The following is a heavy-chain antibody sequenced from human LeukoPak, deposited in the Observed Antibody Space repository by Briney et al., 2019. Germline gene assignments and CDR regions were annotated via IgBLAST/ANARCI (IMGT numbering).Heavy chain of an antibody. CDR1: GYTFTSYG. CDR2: INPNSGGT. V-gene: IGHV1-2*02. CDR3: ARDHVAAADY. Sequence: ASVKVSCKASGYTFTSYGISWVRQAPGQGLEWMGWINPNSGGTNYAQKFQGRVTMTRDTSISTAYMELSRLRSDDTAVYYCARDHVAAADYWGQGTLVTVSS. J-gene: IGHJ4*02. D-gene: IGHD6-13*01.